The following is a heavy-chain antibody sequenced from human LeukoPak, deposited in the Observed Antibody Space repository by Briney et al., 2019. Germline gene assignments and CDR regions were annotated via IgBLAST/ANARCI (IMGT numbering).Heavy chain of an antibody. D-gene: IGHD6-6*01. CDR2: IIPILGIA. V-gene: IGHV1-69*04. Sequence: VASVKVSCKASGGTFSSYAISWVRQAPGQGLEWMGRIIPILGIANYAQKFQGRVTITADKSTSTAYMELSSLRSEDTAVYYCARDRIAALTGPTRPNWFDPWGQGTLVTVSS. J-gene: IGHJ5*02. CDR3: ARDRIAALTGPTRPNWFDP. CDR1: GGTFSSYA.